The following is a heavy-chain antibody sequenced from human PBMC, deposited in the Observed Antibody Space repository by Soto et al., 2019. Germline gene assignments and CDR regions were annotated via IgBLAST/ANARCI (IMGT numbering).Heavy chain of an antibody. J-gene: IGHJ6*02. D-gene: IGHD2-15*01. CDR3: ARGMDCSGGTCFRAGMDV. V-gene: IGHV3-30-3*01. Sequence: QVQLVESGGGVVQPGRSLRLSCAASEFSLSDHAMHWVRQAPGKGLEWVAVISYDGGNMYYADSVKGRFTISRDRSKNTLFLQMNRLRAEDTAVYYCARGMDCSGGTCFRAGMDVWGQGTTVAVSS. CDR2: ISYDGGNM. CDR1: EFSLSDHA.